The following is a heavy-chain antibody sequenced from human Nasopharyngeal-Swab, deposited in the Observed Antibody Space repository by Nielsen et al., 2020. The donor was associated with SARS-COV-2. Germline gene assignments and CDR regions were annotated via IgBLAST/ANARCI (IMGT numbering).Heavy chain of an antibody. CDR1: GDSVSSNSAA. CDR2: TYYRSKWYN. Sequence: LRLSCAISGDSVSSNSAAWNWIRQSPSRGLEWLGRTYYRSKWYNDYAVFVKSRITINPDTSKNQFSLQLNSVTPEDTAVYYCARSEFLEWLGFDYWGQGTLVTVSS. J-gene: IGHJ4*02. D-gene: IGHD3-3*01. CDR3: ARSEFLEWLGFDY. V-gene: IGHV6-1*01.